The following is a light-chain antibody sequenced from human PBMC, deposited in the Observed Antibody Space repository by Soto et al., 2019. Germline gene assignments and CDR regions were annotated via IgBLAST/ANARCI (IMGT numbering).Light chain of an antibody. CDR2: AAS. V-gene: IGKV1-12*01. CDR3: QQTNTFPFT. CDR1: QDISSW. J-gene: IGKJ3*01. Sequence: DIQMTQSPSSVSASVGDRVTITCRASQDISSWLAWYQQKPGKVPKLLIYAASSLQSGVPSRFSGSGSETDFTLTIISLHPEDFATYYCQQTNTFPFTFGPGTKVEIK.